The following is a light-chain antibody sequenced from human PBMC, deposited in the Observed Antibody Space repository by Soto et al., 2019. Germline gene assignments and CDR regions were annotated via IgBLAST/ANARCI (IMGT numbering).Light chain of an antibody. V-gene: IGKV2-28*01. CDR3: MQALQTPWT. Sequence: IVMTQSPLSLPVTPGEPASISCRSTQSLLHSNGYTHLGWYLQKPGQSPQLLIYLGSNRASGVPDRFSGSGSGTDFTLKISRVEAEDVGVYYCMQALQTPWTFGQGTKVEIK. CDR2: LGS. CDR1: QSLLHSNGYTH. J-gene: IGKJ1*01.